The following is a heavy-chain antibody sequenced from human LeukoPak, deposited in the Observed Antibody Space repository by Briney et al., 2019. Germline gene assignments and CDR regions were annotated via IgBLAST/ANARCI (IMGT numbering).Heavy chain of an antibody. CDR2: IYTSGNT. Sequence: SETLSLTCAVYGGSFSGYYWSWIRQPAGKGLEWIGRIYTSGNTNYNPSPKSRVTISVDTSKNQFSLKLSSVTAADTAVYYCARQGLEGVRYYFYYLDVWGKGTTVTVSS. V-gene: IGHV4-59*10. D-gene: IGHD3-3*01. J-gene: IGHJ6*03. CDR3: ARQGLEGVRYYFYYLDV. CDR1: GGSFSGYY.